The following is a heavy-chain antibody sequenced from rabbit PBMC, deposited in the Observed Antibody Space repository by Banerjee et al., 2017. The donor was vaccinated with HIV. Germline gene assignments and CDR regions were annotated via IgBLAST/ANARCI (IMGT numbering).Heavy chain of an antibody. CDR3: ARDGAGGSYFAL. D-gene: IGHD8-1*01. V-gene: IGHV1S40*01. Sequence: RQAPGKGLEWIACIGTGVGDTYYASWAKGRFTISQTSSTTVTLQVTSLTAADTATYFCARDGAGGSYFALWGQGTLVTVS. CDR2: IGTGVGDT. J-gene: IGHJ6*01.